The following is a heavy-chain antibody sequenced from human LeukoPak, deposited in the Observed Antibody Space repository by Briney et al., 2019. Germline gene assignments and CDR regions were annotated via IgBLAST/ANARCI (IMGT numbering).Heavy chain of an antibody. V-gene: IGHV4-4*07. J-gene: IGHJ4*02. Sequence: SETLSLTCTVSGGSISSYYWSWIRQPAGKGLEWIGRIYTSGSTNYNPSLKSRVTMSVDTSKNQFSLQLSTVTAADTAVYYCARGGDSSGYEYYFDYWGQGTLVTVSS. CDR1: GGSISSYY. CDR3: ARGGDSSGYEYYFDY. CDR2: IYTSGST. D-gene: IGHD3-22*01.